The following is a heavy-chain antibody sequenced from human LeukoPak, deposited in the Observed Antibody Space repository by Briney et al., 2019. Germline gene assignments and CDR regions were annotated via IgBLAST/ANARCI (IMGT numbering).Heavy chain of an antibody. CDR3: ATLGSGRIAAAGHDDAFDI. CDR2: IKSKTDGGTT. CDR1: GFTFSNAW. D-gene: IGHD6-13*01. Sequence: KPGGSLRLSCAASGFTFSNAWMSWVRQAPGKGLEWVGRIKSKTDGGTTDYAAPVKGRFTISRDDSKNTLYLQMNSLRAEDTAVYYCATLGSGRIAAAGHDDAFDIWGQGTMVTVSS. V-gene: IGHV3-15*01. J-gene: IGHJ3*02.